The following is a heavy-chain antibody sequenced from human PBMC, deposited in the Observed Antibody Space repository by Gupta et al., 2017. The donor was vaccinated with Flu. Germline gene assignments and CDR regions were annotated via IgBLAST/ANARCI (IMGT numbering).Heavy chain of an antibody. Sequence: QLQLQESGTRLVKPSETLSLACTVSGASISDTYYYWGWVRQPPGKGLEWIGSSYYSATTYFNPSLRSRVSISVDTSKSQFSLRLSSVTAADTAIYYCAGHSSFIAPLDYWGQGTLVTVSS. D-gene: IGHD6-13*01. CDR2: SYYSATT. CDR1: GASISDTYYY. J-gene: IGHJ4*02. CDR3: AGHSSFIAPLDY. V-gene: IGHV4-39*01.